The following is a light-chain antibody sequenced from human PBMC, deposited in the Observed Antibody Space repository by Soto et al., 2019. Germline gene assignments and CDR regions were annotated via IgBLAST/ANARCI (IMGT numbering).Light chain of an antibody. V-gene: IGLV2-8*01. CDR3: SSYAGSNDLV. CDR1: SSDVGGYNY. CDR2: EVS. J-gene: IGLJ2*01. Sequence: QSALTQPPSASGSPGQSVTISCTGTSSDVGGYNYVSWYQQHPDKAPKLMIYEVSTRPSGVPDRFSGSKSGNTASLTVSGLQAEDEADYYCSSYAGSNDLVFGGGTKLTVL.